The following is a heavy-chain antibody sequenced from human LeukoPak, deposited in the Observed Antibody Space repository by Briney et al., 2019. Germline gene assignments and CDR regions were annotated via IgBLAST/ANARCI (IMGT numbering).Heavy chain of an antibody. Sequence: PGGSLRLSCAASGFTFSSYAMSWVRQAPGKGLEWVSVISASGGRTSYADSVKGRFTISRDNSKNTLYLQMNSLRAEDTAVYYCAKKRFGELYFNYFDYWGQGTLVTVSS. CDR1: GFTFSSYA. CDR3: AKKRFGELYFNYFDY. CDR2: ISASGGRT. V-gene: IGHV3-23*01. D-gene: IGHD3-10*01. J-gene: IGHJ4*02.